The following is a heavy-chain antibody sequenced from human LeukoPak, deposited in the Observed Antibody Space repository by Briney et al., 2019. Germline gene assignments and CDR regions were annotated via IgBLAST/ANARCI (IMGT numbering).Heavy chain of an antibody. J-gene: IGHJ6*03. CDR2: IHPGDSST. D-gene: IGHD3-10*01. CDR1: GYSFTSHW. Sequence: GESLKISCQGSGYSFTSHWIGWVRQMPGKGLEWMGIIHPGDSSTTYSPSFQGQVTISADKSISTAYLQWSSLKASDTAIYYCARLGELSMDVWGKGTTVTVSS. V-gene: IGHV5-51*01. CDR3: ARLGELSMDV.